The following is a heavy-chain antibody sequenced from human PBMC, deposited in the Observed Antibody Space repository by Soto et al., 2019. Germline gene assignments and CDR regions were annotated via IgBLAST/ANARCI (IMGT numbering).Heavy chain of an antibody. Sequence: TLSLTCAVSGGSISSGGSSWSWIRQPPGKGLEWIGYIYHSGSTYYNPSLKSRVTISVDRSKNQFSLKLSSVTAADTAVYYCARAGDSSGPVALGYWGQGTLVTVPQ. D-gene: IGHD6-19*01. CDR2: IYHSGST. V-gene: IGHV4-30-2*01. CDR3: ARAGDSSGPVALGY. J-gene: IGHJ4*02. CDR1: GGSISSGGSS.